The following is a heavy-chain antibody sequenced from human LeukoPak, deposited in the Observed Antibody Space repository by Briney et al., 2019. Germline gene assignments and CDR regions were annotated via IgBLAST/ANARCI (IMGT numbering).Heavy chain of an antibody. Sequence: ASVKVSCKASGYTFTGYYMHWVRQAPGQGLEWMGWINPNSGGTNYAQKFQGRVTMTRDMSTSTVYMELSSLRSEDTAVYYCAREPTRVEGPYCSGGSCYSYFDYWGQGTLVTVSS. D-gene: IGHD2-15*01. CDR1: GYTFTGYY. CDR2: INPNSGGT. J-gene: IGHJ4*02. CDR3: AREPTRVEGPYCSGGSCYSYFDY. V-gene: IGHV1-2*02.